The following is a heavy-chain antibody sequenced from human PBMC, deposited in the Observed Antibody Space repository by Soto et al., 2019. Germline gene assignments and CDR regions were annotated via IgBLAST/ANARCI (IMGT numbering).Heavy chain of an antibody. J-gene: IGHJ4*02. V-gene: IGHV4-61*01. CDR1: GGSVSSGSYY. Sequence: KTSETLSLTCTVSGGSVSSGSYYWSWIRQPPGKGLEWIGEIYHSGSTNYHPSLKSRVTISVDKSKNQFSLKLTSLTAADTAVYYCARSISFDWLFFDNWGQGTLVTVSS. D-gene: IGHD3-9*01. CDR3: ARSISFDWLFFDN. CDR2: IYHSGST.